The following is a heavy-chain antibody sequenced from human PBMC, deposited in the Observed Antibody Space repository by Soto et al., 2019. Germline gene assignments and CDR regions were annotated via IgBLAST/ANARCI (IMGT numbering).Heavy chain of an antibody. CDR1: GFTFSGSA. V-gene: IGHV3-73*02. Sequence: EVHLVESGGGLVQPGGSLTLSCAASGFTFSGSAMHWVRQASGKGLEWVGRIRSKANSYATAYAASVKGRFTISRDDSKNTAYLQMNSLKTEDAAVYYCTTKVEMATLNWGQGTLVTVSS. J-gene: IGHJ4*02. D-gene: IGHD5-12*01. CDR2: IRSKANSYAT. CDR3: TTKVEMATLN.